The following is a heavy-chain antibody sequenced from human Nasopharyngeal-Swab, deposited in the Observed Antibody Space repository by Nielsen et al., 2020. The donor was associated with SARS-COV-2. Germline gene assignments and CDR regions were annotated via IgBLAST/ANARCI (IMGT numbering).Heavy chain of an antibody. CDR1: GGSISSGGYY. D-gene: IGHD4-23*01. J-gene: IGHJ2*01. Sequence: LRLSCTVSGGSISSGGYYWSWIRQHPGKGLEWIGYIYYSGSTYYNPSLKSRVTISVDTSKNQFSLKLSSVTAAETAVYYCARVNRTVVWYFDLWGRGTLVTVSS. CDR3: ARVNRTVVWYFDL. CDR2: IYYSGST. V-gene: IGHV4-31*03.